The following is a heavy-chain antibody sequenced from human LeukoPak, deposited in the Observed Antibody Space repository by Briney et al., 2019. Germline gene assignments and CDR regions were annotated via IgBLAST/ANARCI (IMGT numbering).Heavy chain of an antibody. Sequence: PGGSLRLSCAASGFTFSSYAMSWVRQAPGKGLEWVSAISGSGDSTYYADSVKGRFTISRDNSKNTLYLQMNSLRAEDTAVYYCAKDLFGRIAAAGRGGFFDYWGQGTLVTVSS. V-gene: IGHV3-23*01. J-gene: IGHJ4*02. CDR3: AKDLFGRIAAAGRGGFFDY. CDR1: GFTFSSYA. D-gene: IGHD6-13*01. CDR2: ISGSGDST.